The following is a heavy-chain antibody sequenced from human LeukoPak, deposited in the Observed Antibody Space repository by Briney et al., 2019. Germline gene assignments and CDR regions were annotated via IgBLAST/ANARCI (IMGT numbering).Heavy chain of an antibody. Sequence: PGGSLRLSCAASGFTVSSKYMSWVRQAPGKGLEWVSAIYSGSNTWYADSVKGRFTNSRDNSKNTVYLQMNSLRPEDTAMYYCASATYCAGDCYAFFDFWGQGALVTVSS. CDR1: GFTVSSKY. CDR2: IYSGSNT. D-gene: IGHD2-21*02. CDR3: ASATYCAGDCYAFFDF. V-gene: IGHV3-66*02. J-gene: IGHJ4*02.